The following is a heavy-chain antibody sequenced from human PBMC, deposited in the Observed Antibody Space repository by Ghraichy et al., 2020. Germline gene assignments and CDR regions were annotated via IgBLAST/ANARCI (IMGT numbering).Heavy chain of an antibody. CDR1: GGSISSYY. CDR2: IYTSGST. J-gene: IGHJ4*02. V-gene: IGHV4-4*07. D-gene: IGHD6-19*01. Sequence: SETLSLTCTVSGGSISSYYWSWIRQPAGKGLEWIGRIYTSGSTNYNPSLKSRVTMSVDTSKNQFSLKLSSVTAADTAVYYCARDVSEQWLVRGYYFDYWGQGTLVTVSS. CDR3: ARDVSEQWLVRGYYFDY.